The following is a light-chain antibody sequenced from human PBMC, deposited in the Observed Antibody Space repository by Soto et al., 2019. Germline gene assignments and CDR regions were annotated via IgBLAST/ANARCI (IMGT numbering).Light chain of an antibody. Sequence: DSQMTQSPSSLSASVGDRVTISFQASQDTSNYLHWYQQKPGKAPKLLIYDASNLETGVPSRFSGSGSGTDFTFTISSLQPEDIATYYCQQYDNLPAFGGGTKVDIK. CDR1: QDTSNY. J-gene: IGKJ4*01. CDR3: QQYDNLPA. V-gene: IGKV1-33*01. CDR2: DAS.